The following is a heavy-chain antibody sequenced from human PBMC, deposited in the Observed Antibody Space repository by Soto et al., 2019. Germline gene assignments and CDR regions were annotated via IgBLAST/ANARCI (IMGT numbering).Heavy chain of an antibody. Sequence: QVPLVESGGGVVQPGRSLRLSCAASGFTFRSYGMHWVRQAPGKGLEWVAVISYDGRNKYYADSVRGRFTISRDNSKKTLYLQMNSLRAEDTAVYYCAKIGQINDCGGDCYVIDYWGQGTLVTVSS. CDR1: GFTFRSYG. D-gene: IGHD2-21*02. V-gene: IGHV3-30*18. J-gene: IGHJ4*02. CDR3: AKIGQINDCGGDCYVIDY. CDR2: ISYDGRNK.